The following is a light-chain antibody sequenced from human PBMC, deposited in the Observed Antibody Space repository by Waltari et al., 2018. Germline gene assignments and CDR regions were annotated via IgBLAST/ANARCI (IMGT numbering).Light chain of an antibody. CDR3: QQDYTPPWT. V-gene: IGKV1-27*01. J-gene: IGKJ1*01. CDR1: QGISKE. CDR2: AAS. Sequence: DIQMTQSPSSLSASVGDRVTVTCRASQGISKELSWYQQKPGKAPTLLIYAASSLQTGVSSLFSSSGSATDFTLTVTSLQPEDVATYYCQQDYTPPWTFGQGTKVEIK.